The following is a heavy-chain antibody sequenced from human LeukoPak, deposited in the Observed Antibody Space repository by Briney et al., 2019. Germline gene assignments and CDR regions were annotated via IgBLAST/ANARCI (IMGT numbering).Heavy chain of an antibody. CDR3: ARDYDYGDYPGY. CDR1: GFTFSSYW. Sequence: PGGSLRLSCAASGFTFSSYWMSRVRQAPGKGLEWVSGINWNGGRTGYADSVKGRFTISRDNAKNSLYLQMNSLRAEDTALYYCARDYDYGDYPGYWGQGTLVTVSS. V-gene: IGHV3-20*04. D-gene: IGHD4-17*01. CDR2: INWNGGRT. J-gene: IGHJ4*02.